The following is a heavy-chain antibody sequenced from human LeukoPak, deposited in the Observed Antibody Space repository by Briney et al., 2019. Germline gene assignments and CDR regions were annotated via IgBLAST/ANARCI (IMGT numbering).Heavy chain of an antibody. V-gene: IGHV3-7*01. CDR3: ARDLILAVFDY. CDR2: IKQDGSEK. Sequence: GGSLRLSCVASGFTFSSRDWMTWVRQAPGKGLEWVANIKQDGSEKNYVDSVKGRFTISRDNAKNSVDLQMNSLRAEDTAVYYCARDLILAVFDYWGQGTLVTVSS. CDR1: GFTFSSRDW. J-gene: IGHJ4*02. D-gene: IGHD2-8*01.